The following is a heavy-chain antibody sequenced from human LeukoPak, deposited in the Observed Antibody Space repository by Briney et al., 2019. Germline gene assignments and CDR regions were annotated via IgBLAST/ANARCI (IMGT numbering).Heavy chain of an antibody. CDR3: ARVKWYGSGWYRAGAFDI. CDR1: GGSVSFHGFY. J-gene: IGHJ3*02. Sequence: KPSETLSLTCTVSGGSVSFHGFYWGWIRQPPGKGLEGIVSNDYRGTSYYIPSLKGRVTISIDTSKNHLSLRLTSVTAADPAVYYCARVKWYGSGWYRAGAFDIWGQGTMVTVSS. V-gene: IGHV4-39*02. D-gene: IGHD6-19*01. CDR2: NDYRGTS.